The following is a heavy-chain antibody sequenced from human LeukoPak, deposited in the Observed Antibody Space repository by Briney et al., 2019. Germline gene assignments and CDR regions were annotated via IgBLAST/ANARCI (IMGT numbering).Heavy chain of an antibody. CDR2: IYYSGST. CDR1: GGSIGSSSYY. Sequence: SETLSLTCTVSGGSIGSSSYYWGWIRQPPGKGLEWIGSIYYSGSTYYNPSLKSRVTISVDTSKNQFSLKLSSVTAADTAVYYCARTHKNWFDPWGQGTLVTVSS. J-gene: IGHJ5*02. CDR3: ARTHKNWFDP. V-gene: IGHV4-39*01.